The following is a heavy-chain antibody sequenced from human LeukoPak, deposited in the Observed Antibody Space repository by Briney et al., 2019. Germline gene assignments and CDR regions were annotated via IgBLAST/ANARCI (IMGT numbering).Heavy chain of an antibody. D-gene: IGHD3-16*01. Sequence: GGSLRLSCAASGFTFSSYEMNWVRQAPGKGLEWVSHIGTSDTSIYHADSVKGRFTISRDNAKNSMYLQMNSLRAEDTAVYYCASSVWGRFDYWSQGTLVTVSS. V-gene: IGHV3-48*03. J-gene: IGHJ4*02. CDR3: ASSVWGRFDY. CDR2: IGTSDTSI. CDR1: GFTFSSYE.